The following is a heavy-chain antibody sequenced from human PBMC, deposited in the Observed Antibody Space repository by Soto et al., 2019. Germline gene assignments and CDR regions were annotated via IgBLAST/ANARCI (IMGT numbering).Heavy chain of an antibody. J-gene: IGHJ4*02. V-gene: IGHV4-34*01. CDR1: GGSFSGYY. CDR2: INHSGST. CDR3: ARGFDGSSWYPY. Sequence: PSETLSLTCAVYGGSFSGYYWSWIRQPPGKGLEWIGEINHSGSTNYNPSLKSRVTISVDTSKNQFSLKLSSVTAADTAVYYCARGFDGSSWYPYGGQGTLVTVSS. D-gene: IGHD6-13*01.